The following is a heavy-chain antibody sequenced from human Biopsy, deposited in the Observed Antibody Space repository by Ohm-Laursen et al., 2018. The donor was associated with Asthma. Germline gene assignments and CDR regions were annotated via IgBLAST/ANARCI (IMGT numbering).Heavy chain of an antibody. CDR3: ARAQDYYDSRGYYRGFDY. J-gene: IGHJ4*02. Sequence: TLSLTCIVSYGSITSGGYYWTWIRQHPGKGLEWIGFIYYSGSTYYNPSLKSRVSILIDTSKNQFSLKLSSVTAADTAVYYCARAQDYYDSRGYYRGFDYWGQGTLVTVSS. CDR2: IYYSGST. CDR1: YGSITSGGYY. V-gene: IGHV4-31*03. D-gene: IGHD3-22*01.